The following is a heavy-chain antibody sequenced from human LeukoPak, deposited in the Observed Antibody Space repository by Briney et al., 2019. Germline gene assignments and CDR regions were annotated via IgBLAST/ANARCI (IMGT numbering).Heavy chain of an antibody. CDR1: GFTFSSYW. V-gene: IGHV3-74*01. CDR3: ARGIIAAAASY. J-gene: IGHJ4*02. Sequence: GGSLRLSCAASGFTFSSYWMHWVRQAPGKGLVWVSRINSDGSSTSYADSVKGRFTISRDNAKNSLYLQMNSLRAEDTAVYYCARGIIAAAASYWGQGTLVTVSS. D-gene: IGHD6-13*01. CDR2: INSDGSST.